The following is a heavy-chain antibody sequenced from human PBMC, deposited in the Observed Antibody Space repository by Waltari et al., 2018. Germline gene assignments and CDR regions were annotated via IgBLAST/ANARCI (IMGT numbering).Heavy chain of an antibody. Sequence: QVQLQQWGAGLLTPSETLSLTCAVYGGSFSGYYWIWIRQPPGTGLAWIGEINHSGSTNYNPSLKSRVTISVDTSKNQFSLKLSSVTAADTAVYYCARGFRNLAAAGSVRYYYYYGMDVWGQGTTVTVSS. CDR1: GGSFSGYY. J-gene: IGHJ6*02. D-gene: IGHD6-13*01. V-gene: IGHV4-34*01. CDR2: INHSGST. CDR3: ARGFRNLAAAGSVRYYYYYGMDV.